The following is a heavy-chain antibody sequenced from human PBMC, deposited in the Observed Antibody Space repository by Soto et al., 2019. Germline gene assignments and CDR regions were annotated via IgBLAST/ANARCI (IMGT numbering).Heavy chain of an antibody. V-gene: IGHV4-4*07. CDR1: GGSISSYY. J-gene: IGHJ6*02. CDR2: IYTSGST. D-gene: IGHD6-13*01. Sequence: QVQLQESGPGLVKPSETLSLTCTVSGGSISSYYWSWIRQPAGKGLEWIGRIYTSGSTNYNPSLKSRGTMSVDTSKNPFSLTLSSVTAADTAVYYCARDGAIAAAGLFYYYYGMDVWGQGTTVTVSS. CDR3: ARDGAIAAAGLFYYYYGMDV.